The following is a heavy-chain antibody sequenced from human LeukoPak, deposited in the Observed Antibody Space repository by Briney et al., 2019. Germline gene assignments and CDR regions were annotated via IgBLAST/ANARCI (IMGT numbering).Heavy chain of an antibody. Sequence: GGSLRLSCAASGITFSNFWMSWVRQAPGKGLECVANINRDGSEKNYVGSVKGRFTISRDNAKNSLYLQMDSLRAEDTAVYYCATKAAPSRANPFDYWGQGTLVTVSS. CDR1: GITFSNFW. CDR2: INRDGSEK. D-gene: IGHD3-10*01. CDR3: ATKAAPSRANPFDY. J-gene: IGHJ4*02. V-gene: IGHV3-7*01.